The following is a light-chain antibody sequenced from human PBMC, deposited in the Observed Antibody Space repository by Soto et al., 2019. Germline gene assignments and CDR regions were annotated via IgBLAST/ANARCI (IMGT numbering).Light chain of an antibody. CDR3: QTWGTGPWV. CDR1: SGHSSYA. J-gene: IGLJ3*02. CDR2: VNSDGSH. Sequence: QLVLTQSPSASASLGASVKLTCTLSSGHSSYAIAWHQQQPEKGPRYLMKVNSDGSHSKGDGIPDRFSGSSSGAERYLTISSLQSGDEADYYCQTWGTGPWVFGGGTKLTVL. V-gene: IGLV4-69*01.